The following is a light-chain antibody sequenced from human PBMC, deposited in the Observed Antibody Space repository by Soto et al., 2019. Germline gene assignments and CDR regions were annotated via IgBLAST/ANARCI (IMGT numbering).Light chain of an antibody. J-gene: IGKJ5*01. CDR3: QQYSNWPPIT. Sequence: EIVMTQSPATLSVSPGERATLSCRASQSVGSSLAWYQQRPGQAPRLLIYGPSTRATGIPARFSGSGSGTEFTLTISSLQSEDFAVYYCQQYSNWPPITFGQGTRLEIK. CDR1: QSVGSS. CDR2: GPS. V-gene: IGKV3-15*01.